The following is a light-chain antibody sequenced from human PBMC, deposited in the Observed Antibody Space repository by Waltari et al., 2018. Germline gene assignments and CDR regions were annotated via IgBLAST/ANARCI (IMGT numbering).Light chain of an antibody. V-gene: IGLV2-11*01. CDR3: SSYAGSSVA. J-gene: IGLJ2*01. CDR1: NSDVGGYNY. CDR2: DVT. Sequence: QSALTPPRSVSGSPGQSVTISCSGSNSDVGGYNYVSWYQQHPGKAPKLMISDVTKRPSGVPDRFSGSKSGNTASLTISGLQAEDEADYYCSSYAGSSVAFGGGTKLTVL.